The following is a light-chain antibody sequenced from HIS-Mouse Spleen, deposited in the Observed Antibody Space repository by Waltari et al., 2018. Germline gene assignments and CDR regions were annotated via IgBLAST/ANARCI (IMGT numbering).Light chain of an antibody. V-gene: IGLV1-44*01. Sequence: QSVLTQPPSASGTPGQRVTISCSGSSSNIGSNTVNWYQQLPGPAPKLLIYSNNQRTSRVPDRFAGSKSATSASLAISGLQSEDEADYYCAAWDDSLNGYVFGTGTKVTVL. J-gene: IGLJ1*01. CDR1: SSNIGSNT. CDR2: SNN. CDR3: AAWDDSLNGYV.